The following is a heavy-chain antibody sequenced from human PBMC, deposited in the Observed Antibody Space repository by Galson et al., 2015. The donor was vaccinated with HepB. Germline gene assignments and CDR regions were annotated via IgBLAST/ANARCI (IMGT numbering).Heavy chain of an antibody. CDR3: ATDSSGPDPNDAFDI. D-gene: IGHD3-22*01. J-gene: IGHJ3*02. Sequence: SLRLSCAASGFTFSSYSMNWVRQAPGKGLEWVSLIYSGGTTYYADSVKGRFTISRDSSKNTLYLQMNSLKVEDTAVYYCATDSSGPDPNDAFDIWGQGTTVTVSS. CDR2: IYSGGTT. CDR1: GFTFSSYS. V-gene: IGHV3-53*01.